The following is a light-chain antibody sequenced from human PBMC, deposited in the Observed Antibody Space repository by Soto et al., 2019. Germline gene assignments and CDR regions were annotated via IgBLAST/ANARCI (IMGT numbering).Light chain of an antibody. CDR1: GSNLGTAFD. CDR2: GTS. V-gene: IGLV1-40*01. Sequence: QSVVTQPPSVSGAPGQRVTIACTGIGSNLGTAFDVHWYRQFPGRAPKLLLSGTSHRPSGVPDRFSGSRSGTSASLAITGLQADDEADYYCQTSHSGLIGLIFGTGTKVTVL. J-gene: IGLJ6*01. CDR3: QTSHSGLIGLI.